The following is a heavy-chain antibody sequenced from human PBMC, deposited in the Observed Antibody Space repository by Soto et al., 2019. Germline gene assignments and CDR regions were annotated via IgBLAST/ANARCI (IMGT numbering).Heavy chain of an antibody. V-gene: IGHV4-34*01. CDR2: INHSGST. CDR3: ARSDDTNYGMDV. Sequence: QVQLQQWGAGLLKPSETLSLTCAVYGGSFSGYYWSWIRQPPGKGLEWIGEINHSGSTNYNPSLNRRVTISVDTSKNQFSLKLSSVTAADAAVYYCARSDDTNYGMDVWGQGTTVTVSS. J-gene: IGHJ6*02. D-gene: IGHD3-9*01. CDR1: GGSFSGYY.